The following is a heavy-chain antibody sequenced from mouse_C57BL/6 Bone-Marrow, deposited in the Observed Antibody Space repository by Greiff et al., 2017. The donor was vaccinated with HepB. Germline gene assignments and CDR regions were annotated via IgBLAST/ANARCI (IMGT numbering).Heavy chain of an antibody. CDR1: GYTFTSYW. D-gene: IGHD1-1*01. J-gene: IGHJ2*01. CDR2: IHPNSGST. Sequence: QVQLQQPGAELVKPGASVKLSCKASGYTFTSYWMHWVKQRPGQGLEWIGMIHPNSGSTNYNEKFKSKATLTVDKSSSTAYMQLSSLTSEDSAVYYCARTSYYGSSPDYWGKGTTLTVSS. V-gene: IGHV1-64*01. CDR3: ARTSYYGSSPDY.